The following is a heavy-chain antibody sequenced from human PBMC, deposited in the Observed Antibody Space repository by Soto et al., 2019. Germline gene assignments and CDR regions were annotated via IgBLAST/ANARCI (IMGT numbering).Heavy chain of an antibody. D-gene: IGHD3-16*01. V-gene: IGHV3-30*14. Sequence: QVQLMESGGGVVQPERSLRLSCAASGVAFSSYAMHWVRQAPGKGLEWVATTSFDGRTKYYADSVKGRFTISRDNSKNILYLILDRLSPGDKAAYHCAKGAGFSTLGYLDYWGQGTLVTVSS. CDR3: AKGAGFSTLGYLDY. CDR2: TSFDGRTK. CDR1: GVAFSSYA. J-gene: IGHJ4*02.